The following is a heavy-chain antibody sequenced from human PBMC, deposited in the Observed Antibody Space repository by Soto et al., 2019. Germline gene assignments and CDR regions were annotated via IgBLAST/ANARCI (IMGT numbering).Heavy chain of an antibody. J-gene: IGHJ4*02. CDR1: RGSISTYY. D-gene: IGHD2-15*01. CDR3: ARHATRSYDY. V-gene: IGHV4-59*08. Sequence: PSETLSLTCTVSRGSISTYYWSWIRQPPVNGLECIGYICYNVNTNYNPSLKSRFTISVYTSKNQFTLNLNSFTAAYTAVYYCARHATRSYDYWGQGTLVTVSS. CDR2: ICYNVNT.